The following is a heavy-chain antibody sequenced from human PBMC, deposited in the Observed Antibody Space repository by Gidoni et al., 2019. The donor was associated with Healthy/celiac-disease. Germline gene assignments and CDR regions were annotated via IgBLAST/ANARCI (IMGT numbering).Heavy chain of an antibody. D-gene: IGHD1-7*01. J-gene: IGHJ4*02. CDR1: GGSISSSSYY. V-gene: IGHV4-39*07. CDR3: ARVEGGGTVDY. Sequence: QLQLQESGPGLVKPSETLSLTCTVSGGSISSSSYYWGWIRQPPGKGLEWIGIIYYSGRTSYNPSLKSRVTISVDTSKNQFSLKLSSLTAADTAVYYCARVEGGGTVDYWGQGTLVTVSS. CDR2: IYYSGRT.